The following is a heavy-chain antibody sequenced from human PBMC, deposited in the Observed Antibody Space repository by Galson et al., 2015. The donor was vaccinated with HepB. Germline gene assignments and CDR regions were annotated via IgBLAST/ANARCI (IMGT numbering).Heavy chain of an antibody. D-gene: IGHD1-26*01. Sequence: SVKVSCKASGYTFTSYAIHWVRQAPGQRLEWMGWINGGNGDTKYSQKSQGRVTITRDTSASTAYMELSSLRSEDTAVYYCAGDLSIVGVTGYFYGMDVWGQGTTVTVSS. J-gene: IGHJ6*02. CDR3: AGDLSIVGVTGYFYGMDV. CDR2: INGGNGDT. CDR1: GYTFTSYA. V-gene: IGHV1-3*01.